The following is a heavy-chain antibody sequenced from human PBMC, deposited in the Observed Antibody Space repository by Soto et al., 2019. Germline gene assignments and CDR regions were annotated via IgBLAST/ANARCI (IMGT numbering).Heavy chain of an antibody. D-gene: IGHD2-15*01. J-gene: IGHJ4*02. CDR1: GFTFSSYW. Sequence: EVQLVESGGGLVQPGESLRLSCAASGFTFSSYWMHWVRQAPGKGLVWVSRINSDGSSTSYAGSVKGRFTISRDNAKNTQYMQMNGMRAEDTAVYYCVRTSLVVAAATREDYWGQGTLVTVSS. CDR3: VRTSLVVAAATREDY. V-gene: IGHV3-74*01. CDR2: INSDGSST.